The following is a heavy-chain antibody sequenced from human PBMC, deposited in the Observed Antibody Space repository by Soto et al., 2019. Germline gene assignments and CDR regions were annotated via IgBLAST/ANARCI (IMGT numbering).Heavy chain of an antibody. CDR3: AATYSFAAY. J-gene: IGHJ4*02. Sequence: GGSLRLSCAASGFTFSSYTSNWFRQAPGKGLECFSSIGSTGGYIYYSDSVKGRFTISRDNARNSLYLQMNSLRADDTAVYFCAATYSFAAYWGQGSLVTVSS. D-gene: IGHD5-12*01. CDR1: GFTFSSYT. CDR2: IGSTGGYI. V-gene: IGHV3-21*01.